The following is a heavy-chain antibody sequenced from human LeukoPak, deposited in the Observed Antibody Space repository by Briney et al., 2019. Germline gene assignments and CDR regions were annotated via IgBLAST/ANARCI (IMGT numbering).Heavy chain of an antibody. CDR3: ALLRGQQLDRYYYYYGMDV. V-gene: IGHV5-51*01. J-gene: IGHJ6*02. CDR1: GYSFTSYW. CDR2: IYPGDSDA. Sequence: GESLKISCKGSGYSFTSYWIGWVRQMPGKGLEWMGIIYPGDSDARYSPSFQGQVTISADKSISTAYLQWSSLKASDTAMYYCALLRGQQLDRYYYYYGMDVWGQGTTVTVSS. D-gene: IGHD6-13*01.